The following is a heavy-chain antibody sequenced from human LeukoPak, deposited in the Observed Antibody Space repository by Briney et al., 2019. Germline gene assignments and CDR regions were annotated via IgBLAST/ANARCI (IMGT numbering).Heavy chain of an antibody. CDR3: AKGVGKWESLHFFDY. J-gene: IGHJ4*02. D-gene: IGHD1-26*01. V-gene: IGHV3-23*01. CDR1: GFTFGSYA. Sequence: PGGSLRLSCAASGFTFGSYAMSWVRQAPGKGLEWVLAISGNSEYTYYADSVKGRFTISRDNSKRTLFLQMNSLRAEDTAVYHCAKGVGKWESLHFFDYWGQGTLVTVSS. CDR2: ISGNSEYT.